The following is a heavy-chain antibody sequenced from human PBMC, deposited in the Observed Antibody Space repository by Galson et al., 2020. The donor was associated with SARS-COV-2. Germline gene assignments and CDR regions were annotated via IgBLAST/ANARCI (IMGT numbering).Heavy chain of an antibody. D-gene: IGHD5-12*01. Sequence: SVKVSCKASGGIFRNYAISWVRQAPGQGLEWMGGIIPLAESTNYARKFQDRLTITADESTSTVYLELKSLRSEDTAVYYCARDGYSGHDPAYYCDSWGQGILVTVSS. V-gene: IGHV1-69*13. J-gene: IGHJ4*02. CDR3: ARDGYSGHDPAYYCDS. CDR2: IIPLAEST. CDR1: GGIFRNYA.